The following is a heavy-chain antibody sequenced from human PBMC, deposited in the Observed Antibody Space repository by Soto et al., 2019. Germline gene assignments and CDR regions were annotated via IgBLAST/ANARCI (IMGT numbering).Heavy chain of an antibody. Sequence: GGSRRLSCAASGFTFSSYGMHWVRQAPGKGLEWVAVISYDGSNKYYADSVKGRFTIYRENSKNTLYLQMNSLRAEDTAVYYCAKESRYYDSSGYYLDAFDIWGQGTMVTVAS. D-gene: IGHD3-22*01. J-gene: IGHJ3*02. CDR3: AKESRYYDSSGYYLDAFDI. CDR2: ISYDGSNK. V-gene: IGHV3-30*18. CDR1: GFTFSSYG.